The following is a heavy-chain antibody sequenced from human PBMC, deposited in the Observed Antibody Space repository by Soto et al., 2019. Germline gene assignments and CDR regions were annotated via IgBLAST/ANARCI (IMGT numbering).Heavy chain of an antibody. J-gene: IGHJ4*02. CDR1: GYTFTTYG. V-gene: IGHV1-18*04. D-gene: IGHD3-3*02. CDR3: AREHLTSTYDRFEY. CDR2: ISAYNGNT. Sequence: QVQLVQSGAEMKKPGASVKVSCKASGYTFTTYGISWVRQAPGQGLEWMGWISAYNGNTHYAQKLQGRVTMTTDTTTSTAYVELRSLRSEDTAFYYWAREHLTSTYDRFEYRGKGTMVTVSA.